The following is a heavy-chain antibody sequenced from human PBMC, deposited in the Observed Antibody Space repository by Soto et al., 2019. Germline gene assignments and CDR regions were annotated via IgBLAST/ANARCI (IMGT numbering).Heavy chain of an antibody. Sequence: QVQLVESGGGVVQPGRSLRLSCAASGFTFSSYGMHWVRQAPGKGLEWVAVISYDGSNKYYADSVKGRFTISRDNSKNTLYLQMNSLRAEVTAVYYCAKDRKAVAGTGYYYYYYGMDVWGQGTTVTVSS. J-gene: IGHJ6*02. D-gene: IGHD6-19*01. CDR3: AKDRKAVAGTGYYYYYYGMDV. CDR2: ISYDGSNK. V-gene: IGHV3-30*18. CDR1: GFTFSSYG.